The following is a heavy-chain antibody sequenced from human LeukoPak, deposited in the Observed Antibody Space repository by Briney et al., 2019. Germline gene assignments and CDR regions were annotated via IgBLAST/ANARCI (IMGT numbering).Heavy chain of an antibody. CDR2: ISGSGGST. CDR1: GFTFSSYG. CDR3: AKVHDSSGYYPYYFDY. Sequence: PGGTLRLSCAASGFTFSSYGMSWVRQAPGKGLEWVSAISGSGGSTYYADSVKGRFTISRDNSKNTLYLQMNSLRAEDTAVYCCAKVHDSSGYYPYYFDYWGQGTLVTVSS. J-gene: IGHJ4*02. D-gene: IGHD3-22*01. V-gene: IGHV3-23*01.